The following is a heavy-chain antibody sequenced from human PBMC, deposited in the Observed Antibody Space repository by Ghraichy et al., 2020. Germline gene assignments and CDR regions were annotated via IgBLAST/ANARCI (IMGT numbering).Heavy chain of an antibody. J-gene: IGHJ6*03. D-gene: IGHD4-11*01. V-gene: IGHV3-30-3*01. CDR2: ISYDGSNK. Sequence: GGSLRLSCAASGFTFSSYAMHWVRQAPGKGLEWVAVISYDGSNKYYADSVKGRFTISRDNSKNPLYLQMNSLRAEDTAVYYCARDLDDYSYFMDVWGKGTTVTISS. CDR3: ARDLDDYSYFMDV. CDR1: GFTFSSYA.